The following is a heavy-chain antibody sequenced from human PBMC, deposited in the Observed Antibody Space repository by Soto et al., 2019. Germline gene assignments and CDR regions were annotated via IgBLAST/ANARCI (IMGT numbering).Heavy chain of an antibody. CDR1: GGTFSSYA. CDR2: IIPIFGTA. Sequence: ASVKVSCKASGGTFSSYAISWVRQAPGQGLEWMGGIIPIFGTANYAQKFQGRVTITADESTSTAYMELSSLRSEDTAVYYCARASRDSYGYLFTQMDVWGQGTTVTVSS. D-gene: IGHD5-18*01. V-gene: IGHV1-69*13. CDR3: ARASRDSYGYLFTQMDV. J-gene: IGHJ6*02.